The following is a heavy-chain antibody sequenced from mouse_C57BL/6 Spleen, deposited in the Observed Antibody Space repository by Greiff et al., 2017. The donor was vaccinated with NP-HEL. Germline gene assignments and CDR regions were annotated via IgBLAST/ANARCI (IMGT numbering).Heavy chain of an antibody. CDR3: ARGRDDYDVDY. CDR1: GYSITSGYY. Sequence: ESGPGLVKPSQSLSLTCSVTGYSITSGYYWNWIRQFPGNKLEWMGYISYDGSNNYNPSLKNRISITRDTSKNQFFLKLNSVTTEDTATYYCARGRDDYDVDYWGQGTTLTVSS. V-gene: IGHV3-6*01. CDR2: ISYDGSN. D-gene: IGHD2-4*01. J-gene: IGHJ2*01.